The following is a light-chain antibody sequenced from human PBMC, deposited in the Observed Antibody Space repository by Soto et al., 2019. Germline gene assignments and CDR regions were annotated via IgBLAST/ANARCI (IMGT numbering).Light chain of an antibody. CDR3: QQYSDWPLYT. CDR2: GAS. Sequence: EIVMTQSPATLSVSPGERAILSCRASQSISIHLAWYLQKPGQAPRLLIYGASTRATGVPARFSGSGSGTEFTLTISSLQSEDFAVFYCQQYSDWPLYTFGQGTNLEIK. V-gene: IGKV3-15*01. J-gene: IGKJ2*01. CDR1: QSISIH.